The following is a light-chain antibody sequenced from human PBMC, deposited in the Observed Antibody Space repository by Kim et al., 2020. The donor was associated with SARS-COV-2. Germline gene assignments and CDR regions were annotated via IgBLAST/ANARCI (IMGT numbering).Light chain of an antibody. Sequence: PGQAPRANCAEYSLHTDDAYWCQQKSGQAPVLVIYEDSKRTSGIPERFSGPSSGTMATLTISGAQVEDEADYYCYSTDNSGNHRGVFGGGTQLTVL. J-gene: IGLJ3*02. CDR1: SLHTDD. CDR2: EDS. V-gene: IGLV3-10*01. CDR3: YSTDNSGNHRGV.